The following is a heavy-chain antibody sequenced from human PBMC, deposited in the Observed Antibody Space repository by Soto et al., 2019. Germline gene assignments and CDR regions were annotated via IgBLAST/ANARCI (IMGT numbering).Heavy chain of an antibody. CDR2: ISGSGGST. CDR3: ADYYMDV. V-gene: IGHV3-23*01. J-gene: IGHJ6*03. Sequence: GGSLRLSFAASRFTFCSYAMNWVRQAPGRGLEWVSGISGSGGSTYYADSVKGRFTISRDNSKNTLHLQMNSLRAEDTAVYYCADYYMDVWGKGTTVTVSS. CDR1: RFTFCSYA.